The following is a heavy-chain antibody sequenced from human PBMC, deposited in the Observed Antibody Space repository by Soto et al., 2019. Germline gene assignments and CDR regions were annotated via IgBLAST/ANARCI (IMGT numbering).Heavy chain of an antibody. CDR3: ARGGGGAYSNYRYYYSGMDV. Sequence: SETLSLTCTVSGGSISSYYWSWIRQPPGKGLEWIGYIYYSGSTNYNPSLKSRVTISVDTSKNQFSLKLSSVTAADTAVYYCARGGGGAYSNYRYYYSGMDVWGQGTTVPVS. V-gene: IGHV4-59*01. J-gene: IGHJ6*02. CDR1: GGSISSYY. CDR2: IYYSGST. D-gene: IGHD4-4*01.